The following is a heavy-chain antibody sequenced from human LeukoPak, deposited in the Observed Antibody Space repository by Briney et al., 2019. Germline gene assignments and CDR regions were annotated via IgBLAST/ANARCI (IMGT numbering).Heavy chain of an antibody. CDR2: IGSSSSYI. D-gene: IGHD3-10*01. CDR1: GFTFSSYA. J-gene: IGHJ4*02. CDR3: ARAVRFGELSEYFDY. Sequence: GGSLRLSCAASGFTFSSYAMSWVRQAPGKGLEWVSSIGSSSSYIYYADSVKGRFTISRDNAKNSLYLQMNSLRAEDTAVYYCARAVRFGELSEYFDYWGQGTLVTVSS. V-gene: IGHV3-21*01.